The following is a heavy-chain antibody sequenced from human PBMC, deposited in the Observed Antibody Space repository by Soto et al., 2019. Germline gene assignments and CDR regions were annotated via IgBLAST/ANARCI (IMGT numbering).Heavy chain of an antibody. CDR1: GYTFTSYG. CDR2: ISAYNGNT. CDR3: ARDQVPPGYYYYGMDV. V-gene: IGHV1-18*01. Sequence: ASVKVSCKASGYTFTSYGISWVRQAPGQGLEWMGWISAYNGNTNYAQKLQGRVTMTTDTSTSTAYMELRSLRSDDTAVYYCARDQVPPGYYYYGMDVWGQGPTVTVSS. J-gene: IGHJ6*02.